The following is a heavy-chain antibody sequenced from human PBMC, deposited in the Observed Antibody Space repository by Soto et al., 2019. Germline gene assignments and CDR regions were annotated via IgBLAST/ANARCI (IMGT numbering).Heavy chain of an antibody. CDR3: TKSADSAGWGVDF. CDR1: GCMFVSYA. J-gene: IGHJ4*02. D-gene: IGHD6-19*01. V-gene: IGHV3-48*02. CDR2: ISPGGDRI. Sequence: EVPLVESRGGLVQPGWSLRLSCVASGCMFVSYAMNWVRQAPGKGLEWVSYISPGGDRIYYAESLKGRITISRDNARNSLSLQMNILSDEDTAVYYCTKSADSAGWGVDFWGQGTLVTVSS.